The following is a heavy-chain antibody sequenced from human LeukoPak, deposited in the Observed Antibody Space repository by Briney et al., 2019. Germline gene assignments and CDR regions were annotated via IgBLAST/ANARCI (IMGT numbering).Heavy chain of an antibody. CDR1: GFTFGSYG. V-gene: IGHV3-30*02. D-gene: IGHD2-15*01. J-gene: IGHJ5*02. Sequence: GSLRLSWAASGFTFGSYGMHWVRQAPGKGLEWVAFIRYDGSNKYYADSVKGRFTISRDNSKNTLYLQMNSLRAEDTAVYYCAKPYCSGGSCYSNKDWFDPWGQGTLVTVSS. CDR3: AKPYCSGGSCYSNKDWFDP. CDR2: IRYDGSNK.